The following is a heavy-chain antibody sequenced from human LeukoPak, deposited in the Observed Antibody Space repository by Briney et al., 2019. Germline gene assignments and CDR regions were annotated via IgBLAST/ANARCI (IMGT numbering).Heavy chain of an antibody. D-gene: IGHD1-1*01. CDR3: ATSTGTTCSDY. V-gene: IGHV1-2*02. Sequence: ASVKVSCKASGNTFTGYYMHWVRQAPGQRLEWMGWINPNSGVTNYAQKFQDRVTMTRDTSISTAYMELSRLRSDDTGVYYCATSTGTTCSDYWGQGTLVTVSS. J-gene: IGHJ4*02. CDR2: INPNSGVT. CDR1: GNTFTGYY.